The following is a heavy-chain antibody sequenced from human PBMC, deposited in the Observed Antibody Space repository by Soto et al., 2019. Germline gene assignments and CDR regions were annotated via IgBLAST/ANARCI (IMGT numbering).Heavy chain of an antibody. J-gene: IGHJ4*02. Sequence: ASVKVSCKASGYTFTSYAMHWVRQAPGQRLEWMGWINAGNGNTKYSQKFQGRVTITRDTSASTAYMELSSLRSEGTAVYYCARDPPYSSSWYQRGGAFDYWGQGTLVTVSS. V-gene: IGHV1-3*01. CDR2: INAGNGNT. D-gene: IGHD6-13*01. CDR3: ARDPPYSSSWYQRGGAFDY. CDR1: GYTFTSYA.